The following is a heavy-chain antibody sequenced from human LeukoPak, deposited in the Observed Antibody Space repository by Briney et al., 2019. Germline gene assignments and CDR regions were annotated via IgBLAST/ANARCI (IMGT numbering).Heavy chain of an antibody. CDR2: VSPNNGNT. D-gene: IGHD5-12*01. V-gene: IGHV1-18*04. CDR3: AGSPGRYSGYNWYFDY. Sequence: GASVKVSCKTSGYSFSTYGIHWLRQAPGQGLEWVGWVSPNNGNTHYAQRVQGRVSMTADTPTGTASMELRSLRSDDTAVYYCAGSPGRYSGYNWYFDYWGQGTLVTVSS. CDR1: GYSFSTYG. J-gene: IGHJ4*02.